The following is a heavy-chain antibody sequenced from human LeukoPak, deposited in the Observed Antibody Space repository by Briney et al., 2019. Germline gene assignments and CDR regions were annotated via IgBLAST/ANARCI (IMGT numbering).Heavy chain of an antibody. CDR1: GFTFSSYG. Sequence: GGTLRLSCAASGFTFSSYGMSWVRQAPGKGLEWVSGISGSGGSAYYADSVKGRFTISRDNSKNTLYLQMNSLRTEDTAVYYCAKDSFHSGSYLDYWGQGTLVTVSS. CDR2: ISGSGGSA. V-gene: IGHV3-23*01. J-gene: IGHJ4*02. CDR3: AKDSFHSGSYLDY. D-gene: IGHD1-26*01.